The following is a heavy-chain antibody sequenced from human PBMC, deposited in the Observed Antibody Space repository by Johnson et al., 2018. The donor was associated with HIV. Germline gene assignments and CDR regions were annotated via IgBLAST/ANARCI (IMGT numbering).Heavy chain of an antibody. D-gene: IGHD1-26*01. CDR3: ARDPLMHGSSFDI. J-gene: IGHJ3*02. Sequence: QVQLVESGGGVVQPGRSLRLSCAASGFTFSSYAMHWVRQAPGKGLEWVAVTSYDGSNKYYADSVKGRFTISRDNSKNTLYLQMNSLRAEDTAVYYCARDPLMHGSSFDIWGPGTMVTVSS. CDR2: TSYDGSNK. CDR1: GFTFSSYA. V-gene: IGHV3-30*04.